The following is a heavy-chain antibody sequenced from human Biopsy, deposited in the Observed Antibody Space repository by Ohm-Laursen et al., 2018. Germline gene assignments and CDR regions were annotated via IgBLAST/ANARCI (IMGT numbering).Heavy chain of an antibody. CDR3: ARGSNEYGGLYFPH. CDR1: GGSFTGHY. V-gene: IGHV4-59*11. Sequence: SDTLSLTCTVSGGSFTGHYWSWIRQPPGKGPEWIGHISYTGYTSYNASLKSRVTISVDTSRNHFSLRLSSLTAADTAVYYCARGSNEYGGLYFPHWGQGTLVTVSS. J-gene: IGHJ1*01. CDR2: ISYTGYT. D-gene: IGHD4-23*01.